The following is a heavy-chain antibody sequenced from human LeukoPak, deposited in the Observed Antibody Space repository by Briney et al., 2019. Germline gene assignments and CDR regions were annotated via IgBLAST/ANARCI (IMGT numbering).Heavy chain of an antibody. CDR2: ISSSSSYT. V-gene: IGHV3-11*05. Sequence: AGGSLRLSCAASGFTFSDYYMSWIRQALGKGLEWVSYISSSSSYTNYADSVKGRFTISRDNAKNSLYLQMNSLRAEDTAVYYCARDVAAAGGIDYWGQGTLVTVSS. J-gene: IGHJ4*02. CDR3: ARDVAAAGGIDY. D-gene: IGHD6-13*01. CDR1: GFTFSDYY.